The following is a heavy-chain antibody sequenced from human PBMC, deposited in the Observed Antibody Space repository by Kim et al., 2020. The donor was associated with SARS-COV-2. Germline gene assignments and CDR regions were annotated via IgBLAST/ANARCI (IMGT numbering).Heavy chain of an antibody. CDR1: GGTFSSYA. CDR2: IIPIFGTA. CDR3: ASLITIFGVTTGAFDI. J-gene: IGHJ3*02. Sequence: SVKVSCKASGGTFSSYAISWVRQAPGQGLEWMGGIIPIFGTANYAQKFQGRVTITADESTSTAYMELSSLRSEDTAVYYCASLITIFGVTTGAFDIWGQGTMVTVSS. V-gene: IGHV1-69*13. D-gene: IGHD3-3*01.